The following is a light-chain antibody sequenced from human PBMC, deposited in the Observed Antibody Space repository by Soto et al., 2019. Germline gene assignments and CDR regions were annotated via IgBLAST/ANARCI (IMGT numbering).Light chain of an antibody. CDR1: QSISNY. CDR3: QQSYSTPGT. J-gene: IGKJ1*01. CDR2: AAS. V-gene: IGKV1-39*01. Sequence: DIQMTQSPSSLSASVGDRVTITCRASQSISNYLNWYQQKPGKAPKLLIYAASSLQSGVPSRFSGSGSGTDFTLTISRLQPEDFATNYCQQSYSTPGTFGQGTKVEIK.